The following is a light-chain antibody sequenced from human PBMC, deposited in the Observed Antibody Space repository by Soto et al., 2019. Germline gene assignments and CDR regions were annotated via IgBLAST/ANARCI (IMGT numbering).Light chain of an antibody. J-gene: IGKJ1*01. Sequence: DIRMTQSPSSLSASAGDRVTITCRASQSIAGYLNWYQQKPGKAPKLLIYAASSLQSGVPSRFSGSGSGTDFTLTISSLQPEDFATYYCQQSYNTVWTFGQGTKVEIK. V-gene: IGKV1-39*01. CDR3: QQSYNTVWT. CDR1: QSIAGY. CDR2: AAS.